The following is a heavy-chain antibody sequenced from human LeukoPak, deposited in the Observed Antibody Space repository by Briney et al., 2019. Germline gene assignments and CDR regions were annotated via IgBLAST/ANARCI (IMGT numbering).Heavy chain of an antibody. Sequence: SETLSLTCTVSGGSISSYYWSWIRQPPGKGLEWIGYIYYSGSTNYNPSLRSRVTISVDTSKNQFSLKLSSVTAADTAVYYCASFYDILTGIDYWGQGTLVTVSS. J-gene: IGHJ4*02. CDR2: IYYSGST. CDR1: GGSISSYY. CDR3: ASFYDILTGIDY. V-gene: IGHV4-59*01. D-gene: IGHD3-9*01.